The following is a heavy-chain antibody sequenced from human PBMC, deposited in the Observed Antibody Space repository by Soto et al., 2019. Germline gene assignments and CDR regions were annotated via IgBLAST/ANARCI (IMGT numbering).Heavy chain of an antibody. CDR2: INHSGST. J-gene: IGHJ5*02. Sequence: QVQLQQWGAGLLKPSETLSLTCAVYGGSFSGYYWSWIRQPPGKGLEWIGEINHSGSTNYNPSLKCRVTISVDTSKNQFSLKLSSVTAADTAVYYCARARPKAFWSGYYTRWFDPWGQGTLVTVSS. D-gene: IGHD3-3*01. V-gene: IGHV4-34*01. CDR3: ARARPKAFWSGYYTRWFDP. CDR1: GGSFSGYY.